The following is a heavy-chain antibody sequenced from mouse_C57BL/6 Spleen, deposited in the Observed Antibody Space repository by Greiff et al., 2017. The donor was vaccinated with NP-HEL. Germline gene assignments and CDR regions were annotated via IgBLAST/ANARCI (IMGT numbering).Heavy chain of an antibody. CDR1: GYSFTSYY. CDR2: ISPGSGNT. J-gene: IGHJ3*01. V-gene: IGHV1-66*01. Sequence: VQLQQSGPELVKPGASVKISCKASGYSFTSYYIHWVKQRPGQGLEWIGWISPGSGNTKYNEKFKGKATLTADTSSSTAYMQLSSLTSEDSAVYYCARGDDYRQRVFAYWGQGTLVTVSA. CDR3: ARGDDYRQRVFAY. D-gene: IGHD2-4*01.